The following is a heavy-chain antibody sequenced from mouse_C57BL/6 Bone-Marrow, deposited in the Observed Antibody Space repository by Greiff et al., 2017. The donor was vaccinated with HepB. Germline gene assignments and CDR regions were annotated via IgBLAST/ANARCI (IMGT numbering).Heavy chain of an antibody. CDR1: GYTFTDYE. CDR2: IDPETGGT. D-gene: IGHD1-1*01. Sequence: QVQLKESGAELVRPGASVTLSCKASGYTFTDYEMHWVKQTPVHGLEWIGAIDPETGGTAYNQTFKGKAILTADTSSSTAYMELRSLTSEDSAVYYCTRVSSPSWFAYWGQGTLVTVSA. CDR3: TRVSSPSWFAY. J-gene: IGHJ3*01. V-gene: IGHV1-15*01.